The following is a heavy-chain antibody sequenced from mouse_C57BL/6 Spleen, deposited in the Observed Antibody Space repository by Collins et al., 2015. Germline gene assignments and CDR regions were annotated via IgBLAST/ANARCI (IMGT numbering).Heavy chain of an antibody. CDR3: ARDYGDYPFAY. J-gene: IGHJ3*01. Sequence: QLQESGPGLVKPSQSLSLTCSVTGYSITSGYYWNWIRQFPGNKLEWMGYISYDGSNNYNPSLENRISITCDTSKNQFFLKLNSVTTEDTATYFCARDYGDYPFAYWGQGTVVTVSA. CDR1: GYSITSGYY. CDR2: ISYDGSN. V-gene: IGHV3-6*01. D-gene: IGHD2-13*01.